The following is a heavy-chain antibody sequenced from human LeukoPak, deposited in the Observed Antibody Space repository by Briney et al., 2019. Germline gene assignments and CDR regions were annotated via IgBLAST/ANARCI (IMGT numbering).Heavy chain of an antibody. J-gene: IGHJ4*02. CDR1: GFTFDDYA. CDR2: ISWNSGSI. Sequence: GGSLRLSCAASGFTFDDYAMHWVRQAPGKGLEGVSGISWNSGSIAYADSVKGRFTFSRDNAKNSLYLQMNSLRAEDMALYYCAKGGGSGYEPGSFDYWGQGTLVTVSS. CDR3: AKGGGSGYEPGSFDY. D-gene: IGHD5-12*01. V-gene: IGHV3-9*03.